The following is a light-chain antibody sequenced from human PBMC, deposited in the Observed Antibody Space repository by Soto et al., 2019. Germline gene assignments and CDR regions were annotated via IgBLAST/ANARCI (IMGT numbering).Light chain of an antibody. CDR1: QSVRDSY. J-gene: IGKJ1*01. CDR2: DTS. V-gene: IGKV3-20*01. Sequence: EIVLTQSPGTLSLSPGERATLSCRASQSVRDSYLAWYQQKPGQAPSLLIYDTSTRATGIPDRFIGSGSGTDFALTISRVEPEDFAMYFSQQYGSSPGTFGQGTKVEIK. CDR3: QQYGSSPGT.